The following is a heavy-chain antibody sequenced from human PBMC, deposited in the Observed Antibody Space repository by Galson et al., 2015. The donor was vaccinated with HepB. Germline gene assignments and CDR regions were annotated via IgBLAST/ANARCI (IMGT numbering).Heavy chain of an antibody. CDR3: ARSAPNKSRDGYNYHFDY. J-gene: IGHJ4*03. CDR1: GYTFTSYD. V-gene: IGHV1-8*01. Sequence: SVKVSCKASGYTFTSYDINWVRQATGQGLEWMGWMNPNSGNTGYAQKFQGRVTMTRNTSISTAYMELSSLRSEDTAVYYCARSAPNKSRDGYNYHFDYWGQGTMVTVSS. CDR2: MNPNSGNT. D-gene: IGHD5-24*01.